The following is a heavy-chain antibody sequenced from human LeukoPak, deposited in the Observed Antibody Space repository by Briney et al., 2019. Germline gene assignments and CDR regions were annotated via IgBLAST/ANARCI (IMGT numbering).Heavy chain of an antibody. CDR3: ARGPVVSGTRAALLRGYSGYWEPDY. J-gene: IGHJ4*02. V-gene: IGHV1-46*01. D-gene: IGHD5-12*01. CDR2: SNPSGGST. CDR1: GYTFTSYY. Sequence: ASVKVSCKASGYTFTSYYMHWLRQAPGQGLEWMGISNPSGGSTSYAQKFQGRVTMTRDTSTSTVYMELSSLRSEDTAVYYCARGPVVSGTRAALLRGYSGYWEPDYWGQGTLVTVSS.